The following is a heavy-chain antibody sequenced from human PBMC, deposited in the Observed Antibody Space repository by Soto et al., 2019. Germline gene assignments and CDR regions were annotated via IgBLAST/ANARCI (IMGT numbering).Heavy chain of an antibody. Sequence: ASETLSLTCAVSGGSISSSNWWSWVRQPPGKGLEWIGEIYHSGSTNYNPSLKSRVTISVDKSKNQFSLKLSSVTAADTAVYYCARDLGWELGSSFWGQGTLVTVSS. CDR2: IYHSGST. CDR3: ARDLGWELGSSF. V-gene: IGHV4-4*02. J-gene: IGHJ4*02. CDR1: GGSISSSNW. D-gene: IGHD1-26*01.